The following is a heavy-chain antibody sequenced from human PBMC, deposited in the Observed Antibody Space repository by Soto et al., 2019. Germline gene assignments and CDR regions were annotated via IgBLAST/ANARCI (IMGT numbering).Heavy chain of an antibody. CDR1: GGSISSGDYY. Sequence: QVQLQASGPGLVKPSQTLSLTCTVSGGSISSGDYYWSWISQPPGKGLERIGYISYSGSTHYTPSLKSRVTISADTSRNQFSLKVSSVTVADTAVYYGGRGVVVVAATTFEDYSGQGTLVTVSS. CDR3: GRGVVVVAATTFEDY. CDR2: ISYSGST. V-gene: IGHV4-30-4*01. D-gene: IGHD2-15*01. J-gene: IGHJ4*02.